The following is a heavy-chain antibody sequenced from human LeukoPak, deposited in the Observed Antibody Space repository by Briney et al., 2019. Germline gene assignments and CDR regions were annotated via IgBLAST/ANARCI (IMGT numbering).Heavy chain of an antibody. CDR1: GGSVSSSDYY. V-gene: IGHV4-39*01. Sequence: SETLSLTCTVSGGSVSSSDYYWGGIRQSPGKGLEWIGAMHHSGSASYNPSLQSRLTISVDTSKNQFSLKLSSVTAADTAVYYCARYSSSSGWFDPWGQGTLVTVSS. CDR2: MHHSGSA. CDR3: ARYSSSSGWFDP. J-gene: IGHJ5*02. D-gene: IGHD6-6*01.